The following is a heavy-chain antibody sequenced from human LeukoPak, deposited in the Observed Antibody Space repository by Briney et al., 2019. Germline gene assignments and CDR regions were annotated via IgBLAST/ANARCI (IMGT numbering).Heavy chain of an antibody. D-gene: IGHD5-24*01. J-gene: IGHJ4*02. CDR3: ARYGRGDGYNYFDY. CDR2: IYYSGST. V-gene: IGHV4-39*07. Sequence: SETLSLTCTVSGGSISSSSYYWGWIRQPPGKGLEWIGSIYYSGSTYYNPSLKSRVTISVDTSKNQFSLKLSSVTAADTAVYYCARYGRGDGYNYFDYWGQGTLVTVSS. CDR1: GGSISSSSYY.